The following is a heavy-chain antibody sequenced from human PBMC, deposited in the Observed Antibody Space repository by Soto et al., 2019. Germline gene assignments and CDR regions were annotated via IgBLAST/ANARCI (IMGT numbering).Heavy chain of an antibody. D-gene: IGHD3-22*01. CDR1: GFTFSSYS. V-gene: IGHV3-21*01. Sequence: GSLRLSCAASGFTFSSYSMNWVRQAPGKGLEWVSSISSSSSYIYYADSVKGRFTISRDNAKNSLYLQMNSLRAEDTAVYYCARDGLYYDSSGYSASYYYGMDVWGQGTTVTVSS. CDR2: ISSSSSYI. J-gene: IGHJ6*02. CDR3: ARDGLYYDSSGYSASYYYGMDV.